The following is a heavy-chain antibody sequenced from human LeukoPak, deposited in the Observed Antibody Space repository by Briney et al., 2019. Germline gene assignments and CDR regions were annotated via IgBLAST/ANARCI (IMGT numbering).Heavy chain of an antibody. CDR2: IYYSGNT. D-gene: IGHD3-22*01. Sequence: GSLRLSCVASGFTFSSRDWMTWIRQPPGKGLEWIGSIYYSGNTYYKSSLKSRVTIAVDTSKNQFSLKLNSVTAADTAVYYCARESYYDSSGYSHDAFDIWGQGTMVTVSS. CDR1: GFTFSSRDW. CDR3: ARESYYDSSGYSHDAFDI. V-gene: IGHV4-38-2*02. J-gene: IGHJ3*02.